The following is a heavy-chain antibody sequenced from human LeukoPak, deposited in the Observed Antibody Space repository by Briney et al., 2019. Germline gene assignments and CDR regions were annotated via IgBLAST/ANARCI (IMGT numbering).Heavy chain of an antibody. J-gene: IGHJ5*02. CDR2: IKQDGREK. CDR3: ARASDPWLQPT. D-gene: IGHD5-24*01. Sequence: GGSLRLSCAASGFTFSNYWMIWVRQAPGKGLEWVGNIKQDGREKRYADSVRGRFTISRDNAQTSLYQQMNSLRAEDTAVYYCARASDPWLQPTWGQGTLVTASS. CDR1: GFTFSNYW. V-gene: IGHV3-7*05.